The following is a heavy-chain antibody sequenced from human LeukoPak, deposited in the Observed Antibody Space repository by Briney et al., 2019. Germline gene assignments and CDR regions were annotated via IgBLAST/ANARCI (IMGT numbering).Heavy chain of an antibody. CDR2: IRSSGGST. CDR1: GFTFSSYA. V-gene: IGHV3-23*01. CDR3: AKAPPGVGPVPQSFEF. Sequence: PGGSLRLSCAASGFTFSSYAMSWVRQAPGKGLEWVSSIRSSGGSTFYADSVRGRFTISRDNSKNTLYLQMNSLRGEDTAVYYWAKAPPGVGPVPQSFEFWGQGALVTVSS. J-gene: IGHJ5*01.